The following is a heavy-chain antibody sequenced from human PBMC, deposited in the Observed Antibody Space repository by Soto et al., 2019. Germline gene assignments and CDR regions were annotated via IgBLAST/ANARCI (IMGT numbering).Heavy chain of an antibody. D-gene: IGHD5-12*01. J-gene: IGHJ6*02. V-gene: IGHV5-10-1*01. CDR3: ARHCGYSGYDCGYYYGMDV. CDR2: IDPSDSYT. Sequence: GESLKISCKGSGYSFTSYWISWVRQMPGKGLEWMGRIDPSDSYTNYSPSFQGHVTISADKSISTAYLQWSSLKASDTAMYYCARHCGYSGYDCGYYYGMDVWGQGTTVTVS. CDR1: GYSFTSYW.